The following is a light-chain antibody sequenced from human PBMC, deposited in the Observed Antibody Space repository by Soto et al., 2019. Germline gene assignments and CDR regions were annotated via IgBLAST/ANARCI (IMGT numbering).Light chain of an antibody. J-gene: IGLJ1*01. CDR3: LLWYSAAYF. Sequence: QAVVTQEPSLTVSPGGTVTLTCASSTGAVTKGFSPNWIQQRPGQPPRALIYSINKTHSWTPARFSGSLLGGKAALTLSGVQREDEAVYYCLLWYSAAYFFGTGTKVTVL. CDR2: SIN. V-gene: IGLV7-43*01. CDR1: TGAVTKGFS.